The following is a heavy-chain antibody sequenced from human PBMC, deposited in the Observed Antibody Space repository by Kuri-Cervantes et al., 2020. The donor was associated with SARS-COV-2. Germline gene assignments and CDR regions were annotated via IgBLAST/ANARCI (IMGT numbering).Heavy chain of an antibody. Sequence: GGSLRLSCAVSGFTFSDYHMDWIRQAPGKGLEWVAYISSSGHSISYGESVKGRFTISRDNAQNSLYLQMNSLRAEDTAVYYCARDGGKARFRAFDIWGQGTMVTVSS. V-gene: IGHV3-11*04. CDR3: ARDGGKARFRAFDI. J-gene: IGHJ3*02. D-gene: IGHD3-16*01. CDR1: GFTFSDYH. CDR2: ISSSGHSI.